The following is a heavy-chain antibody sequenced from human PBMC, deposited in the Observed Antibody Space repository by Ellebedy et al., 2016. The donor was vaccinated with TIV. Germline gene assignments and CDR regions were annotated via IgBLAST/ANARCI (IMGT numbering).Heavy chain of an antibody. D-gene: IGHD2/OR15-2a*01. CDR2: INSDSSNK. Sequence: PGGSLRLSCAAFGFTLRSHAMNWVRQAPGKGLEWVSSINSDSSNKYYADSVKGRFTVSRDNAKNSLYLHMNSLRAEDTAVYYCARDFDTVSMKTIFDYWGHGTLVTVSS. J-gene: IGHJ4*01. CDR1: GFTLRSHA. CDR3: ARDFDTVSMKTIFDY. V-gene: IGHV3-21*01.